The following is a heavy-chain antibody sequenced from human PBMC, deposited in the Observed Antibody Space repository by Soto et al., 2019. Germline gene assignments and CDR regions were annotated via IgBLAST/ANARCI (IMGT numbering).Heavy chain of an antibody. CDR1: GGSISSYY. Sequence: QVQLQESGPGLVKPSETLSLTCTVSGGSISSYYWSWIRQPPGKGLEWIGYIYYSGSTNYNPSLKNLVTVSVDTSKNQFSLKLSSVTAADTAVYYCARDLAGRFDPWGQGTLVTVSS. J-gene: IGHJ5*02. V-gene: IGHV4-59*01. CDR3: ARDLAGRFDP. CDR2: IYYSGST.